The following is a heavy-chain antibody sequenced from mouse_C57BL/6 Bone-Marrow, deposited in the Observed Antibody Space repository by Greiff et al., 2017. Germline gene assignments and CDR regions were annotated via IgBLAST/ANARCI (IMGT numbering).Heavy chain of an antibody. CDR2: IYPRSGNT. J-gene: IGHJ2*01. CDR3: ARLYGNYSYYFDY. CDR1: GYTFTSYG. V-gene: IGHV1-81*01. Sequence: VQLQQSGAELARPGASVKLSCKASGYTFTSYGISWVKQRTGQGLEWIGEIYPRSGNTYYNEKFKGKATLTADKSSSTAYMELRRLTSEDSAVYFCARLYGNYSYYFDYWGQGTTLTVSS. D-gene: IGHD2-10*02.